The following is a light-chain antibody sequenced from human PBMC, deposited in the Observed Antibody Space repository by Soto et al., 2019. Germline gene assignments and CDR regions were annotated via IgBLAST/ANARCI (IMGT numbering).Light chain of an antibody. CDR3: SSYAGSNTLV. CDR2: EVT. J-gene: IGLJ3*02. V-gene: IGLV2-8*01. Sequence: QSALTQPPSASGSPGQSVTISCTGTSSDVGGYHYVSWYQQHPGKAPNLMIYEVTNRPSGVPDRFSGSKSGNTASLTVSGLQSEDEAEDSCSSYAGSNTLVFGGGTKLTVL. CDR1: SSDVGGYHY.